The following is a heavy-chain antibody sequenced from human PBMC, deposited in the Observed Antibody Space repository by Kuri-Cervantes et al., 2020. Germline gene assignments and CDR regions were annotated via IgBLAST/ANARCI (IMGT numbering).Heavy chain of an antibody. V-gene: IGHV3-21*03. CDR3: ARDLSLWFGTSLSMDV. CDR2: ISSSSSYI. D-gene: IGHD3-10*01. J-gene: IGHJ6*03. Sequence: GESLKISCAASGFTFSSYWMSWVRQAPGKGLEWVSSISSSSSYIYYADSVKGRFTISRDNAKNSLYLQMNSLRAEDTAVYYCARDLSLWFGTSLSMDVWGKGTTVTVSS. CDR1: GFTFSSYW.